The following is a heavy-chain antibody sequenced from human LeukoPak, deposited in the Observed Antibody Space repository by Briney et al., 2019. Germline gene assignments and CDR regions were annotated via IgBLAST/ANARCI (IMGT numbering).Heavy chain of an antibody. Sequence: PSETLSLTCTVSGGSISSYYWSWIRQPPGKGLEWIGYIYYSGSTNYNPSLKSRVTISVDKSKNQFSLKLSSVTAADTVVYYCARVGPIWGSYRYLDYWGQGTLVTVPS. CDR3: ARVGPIWGSYRYLDY. V-gene: IGHV4-59*12. CDR2: IYYSGST. CDR1: GGSISSYY. J-gene: IGHJ4*02. D-gene: IGHD3-16*02.